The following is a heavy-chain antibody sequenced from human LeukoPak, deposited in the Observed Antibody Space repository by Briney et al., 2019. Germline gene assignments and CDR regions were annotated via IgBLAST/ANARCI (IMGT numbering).Heavy chain of an antibody. CDR1: GGSISSGGYY. J-gene: IGHJ3*02. CDR2: IYYSGST. D-gene: IGHD1-14*01. V-gene: IGHV4-31*03. CDR3: ARDDMAPGAFDI. Sequence: SQTLSLTCTVSGGSISSGGYYWSWLRQHPGKGLEWIGYIYYSGSTYYNPSLKSRVTISVDTSKNQFSLKLSSVTAADTAVYYCARDDMAPGAFDIWGQGTMVTVSS.